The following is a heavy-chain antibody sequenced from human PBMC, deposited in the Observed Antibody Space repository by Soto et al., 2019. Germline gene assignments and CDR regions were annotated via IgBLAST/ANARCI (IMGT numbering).Heavy chain of an antibody. V-gene: IGHV4-59*08. CDR1: GGSISSYY. D-gene: IGHD2-2*01. CDR3: AKSPHRVLEAAAISFWFDP. Sequence: SETLSLTCTVSGGSISSYYWSWIRQPPGKGLVWIGYIYYTGSTNYNPSLKSRVTISLDTSKNQFSLKLSSVTAADTAVYYCAKSPHRVLEAAAISFWFDPWGQGTQVTVSS. CDR2: IYYTGST. J-gene: IGHJ5*02.